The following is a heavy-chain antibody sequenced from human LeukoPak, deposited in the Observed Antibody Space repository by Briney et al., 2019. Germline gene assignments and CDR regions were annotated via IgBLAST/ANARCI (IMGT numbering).Heavy chain of an antibody. CDR2: ISSSGSTI. CDR1: GFTFSDYY. D-gene: IGHD6-19*01. CDR3: ARVSGWYSFAIDY. V-gene: IGHV3-11*01. Sequence: KTGGSLRLSCAASGFTFSDYYMSWLRQAPGKGLEWVSYISSSGSTIYYADSVKGRFTISRDNAKNSLYLQMNSLRAEDTAVYYCARVSGWYSFAIDYWGQGTLVTVSS. J-gene: IGHJ4*02.